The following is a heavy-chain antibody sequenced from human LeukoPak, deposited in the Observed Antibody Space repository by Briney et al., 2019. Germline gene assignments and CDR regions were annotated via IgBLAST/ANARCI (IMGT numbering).Heavy chain of an antibody. Sequence: TSETLSLTCTVSGGSISSYYWSWIRQPPGKGLEWIGYIYYSGSTNYNPSLKSRVTISVDTSKNQFSLKLSSVTAADTAVYYCASNVAAGTGDNWFDPWGQGTLVTVSS. D-gene: IGHD6-13*01. CDR1: GGSISSYY. J-gene: IGHJ5*02. CDR3: ASNVAAGTGDNWFDP. V-gene: IGHV4-59*01. CDR2: IYYSGST.